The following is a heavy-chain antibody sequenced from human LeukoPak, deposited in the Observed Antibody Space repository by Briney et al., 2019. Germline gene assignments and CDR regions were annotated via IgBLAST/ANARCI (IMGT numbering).Heavy chain of an antibody. D-gene: IGHD3-9*01. J-gene: IGHJ4*02. CDR1: GYSFTSYW. V-gene: IGHV5-51*01. CDR3: ARHVGDILTGYSPDY. CDR2: IYPGDSDT. Sequence: GESLKISCKGPGYSFTSYWIAWVRQMPGKGLEWRGIIYPGDSDTRYSPSFQGQVTISADKSISTAYLQWSSLKASDTAMYYCARHVGDILTGYSPDYWGQGTLVTVSS.